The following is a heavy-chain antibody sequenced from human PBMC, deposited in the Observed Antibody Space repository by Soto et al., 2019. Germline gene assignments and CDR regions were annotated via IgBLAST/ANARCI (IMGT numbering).Heavy chain of an antibody. CDR3: ARHAGYCTNGVCYFDTANWFDP. CDR2: IYYSGST. V-gene: IGHV4-39*01. D-gene: IGHD2-8*01. J-gene: IGHJ5*02. Sequence: TSETLSLTCTVSGGSISSSSYYWGWIRQPPGKGLEWIGSIYYSGSTYYNPSLKSRVTISVDTSKNQFSLKLSSVTAADTAVYYCARHAGYCTNGVCYFDTANWFDPWGQGTLVTVSS. CDR1: GGSISSSSYY.